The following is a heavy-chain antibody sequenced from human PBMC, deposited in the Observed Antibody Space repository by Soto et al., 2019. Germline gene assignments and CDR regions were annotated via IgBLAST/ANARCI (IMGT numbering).Heavy chain of an antibody. CDR3: AKDFLGGGSALDAFDI. D-gene: IGHD2-15*01. V-gene: IGHV3-23*01. CDR2: ISGSGGST. J-gene: IGHJ3*02. Sequence: GGSLRLSCAASGFTFSSYAMSWVRQAPGKGLEWVSAISGSGGSTYYADSVKGRFTISRDNSKNTLYLQMNSLRAEDTAVYYCAKDFLGGGSALDAFDIWGQGTMVTVSS. CDR1: GFTFSSYA.